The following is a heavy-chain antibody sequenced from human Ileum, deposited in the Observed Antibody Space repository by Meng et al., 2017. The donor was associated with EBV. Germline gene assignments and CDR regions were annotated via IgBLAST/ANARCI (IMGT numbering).Heavy chain of an antibody. V-gene: IGHV3-23*01. CDR3: AKRAGQQMVNWKFDL. J-gene: IGHJ2*01. Sequence: GQVWGSGGGLPRPGGSLRLSCAASGFLFSDYAMTWVRQAPGKGLECVSTIDKSGAYTFYADSVKGRFTISRDNSKNTLHLQINSLRAGDTAVYYCAKRAGQQMVNWKFDLWGRGTLVTVSS. CDR1: GFLFSDYA. D-gene: IGHD2-8*01. CDR2: IDKSGAYT.